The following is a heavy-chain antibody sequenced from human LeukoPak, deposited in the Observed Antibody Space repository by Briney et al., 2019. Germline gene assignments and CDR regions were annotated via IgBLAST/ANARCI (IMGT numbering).Heavy chain of an antibody. J-gene: IGHJ4*02. Sequence: PSETLSLTCAVYGGSFSGYYWSWIRQPPGKGLERIGEINHSGSTNYNPSLKTRVTISVDTSKNQFSLKLSSVTAADTAVYYCARGLRITYYYDSSGSTDYWGQGTLVTVSS. CDR2: INHSGST. CDR3: ARGLRITYYYDSSGSTDY. D-gene: IGHD3-22*01. CDR1: GGSFSGYY. V-gene: IGHV4-34*01.